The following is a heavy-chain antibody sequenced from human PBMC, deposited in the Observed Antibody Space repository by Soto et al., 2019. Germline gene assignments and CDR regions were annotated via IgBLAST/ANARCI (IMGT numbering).Heavy chain of an antibody. V-gene: IGHV3-30*18. J-gene: IGHJ4*02. D-gene: IGHD1-1*01. CDR3: AKDRTWNTSFVDY. Sequence: QVQLVESGGGVVQPGRSLRLSCAASGFTFSSYGMHWVRQAPGKGLEWVAVISYDGSTKYYADSVKGRFTISRDNSKNALYLQMNSLRAEDTAVYYCAKDRTWNTSFVDYWGQGTLVTVSS. CDR2: ISYDGSTK. CDR1: GFTFSSYG.